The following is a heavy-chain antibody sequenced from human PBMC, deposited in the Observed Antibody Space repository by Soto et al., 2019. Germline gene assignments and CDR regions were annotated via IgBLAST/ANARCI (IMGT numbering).Heavy chain of an antibody. V-gene: IGHV3-23*01. D-gene: IGHD1-26*01. J-gene: IGHJ6*02. CDR3: AKDLVRGAATWGYYYYGMDV. Sequence: EVQLLESGGGLVQPGGSLRLSCAASGFTFSSYAMSWVRQAPGKGLEWVSAISGSGGSTYYADSVKGRFTISRDNSKNTLYLQMNSLRAEDTDVYYCAKDLVRGAATWGYYYYGMDVWGQGTTFTVSS. CDR1: GFTFSSYA. CDR2: ISGSGGST.